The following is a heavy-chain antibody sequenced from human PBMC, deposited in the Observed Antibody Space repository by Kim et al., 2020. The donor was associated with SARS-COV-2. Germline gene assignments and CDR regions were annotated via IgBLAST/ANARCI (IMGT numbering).Heavy chain of an antibody. CDR1: GFTFSSYA. CDR2: ISYDGSNK. Sequence: GGSLRLSCAASGFTFSSYAMHWVRQAPGKGLEWVAVISYDGSNKYYADSVKGRFTISRDNSKNTLYLQMNSLGAEDTAVYYCSGSYYEPPYFDYWGQGTLVTVSS. D-gene: IGHD1-26*01. V-gene: IGHV3-30*04. J-gene: IGHJ4*02. CDR3: SGSYYEPPYFDY.